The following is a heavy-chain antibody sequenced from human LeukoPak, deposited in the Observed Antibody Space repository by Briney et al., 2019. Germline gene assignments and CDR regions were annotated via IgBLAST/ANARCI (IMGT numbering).Heavy chain of an antibody. D-gene: IGHD2/OR15-2a*01. CDR3: AGEESIRYYFDY. Sequence: PSETLSLTCAVYCGSFSGYYWSWIRQPPGKGLEWIGEINHSGSTNYNPSLKSRVTISVDTSKNQFSLKLSSVAAADTAVYYCAGEESIRYYFDYWGQGTLVTVSS. CDR1: CGSFSGYY. CDR2: INHSGST. V-gene: IGHV4-34*01. J-gene: IGHJ4*02.